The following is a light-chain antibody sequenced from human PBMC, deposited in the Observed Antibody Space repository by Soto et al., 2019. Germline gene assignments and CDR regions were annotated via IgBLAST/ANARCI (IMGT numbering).Light chain of an antibody. J-gene: IGLJ1*01. Sequence: QSALTQPASVSGSPGQSITISCTGTSSDVGSYNLVSWYQQHPGKAPKLMISEVTKRPSGVSNRFSGSKSGNMASLTISGLQAEDETDYYCCSYAGTSTYYVFGTGTKLTVL. CDR3: CSYAGTSTYYV. V-gene: IGLV2-23*02. CDR2: EVT. CDR1: SSDVGSYNL.